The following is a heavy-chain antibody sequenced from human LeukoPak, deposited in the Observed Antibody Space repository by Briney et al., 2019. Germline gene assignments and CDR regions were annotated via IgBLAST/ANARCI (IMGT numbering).Heavy chain of an antibody. D-gene: IGHD3-10*01. CDR2: ISSSGSTI. V-gene: IGHV3-48*04. J-gene: IGHJ4*02. CDR1: GFTFSSYA. Sequence: PGGSLRLSCAASGFTFSSYAMSWVRQAPGKGLEWVPYISSSGSTIYYADSVKGRFTISRDNAKNSLYLQMNSLRAEDTAVYYCARVGTMVRGVRPEVVYWGQGTLVTVSS. CDR3: ARVGTMVRGVRPEVVY.